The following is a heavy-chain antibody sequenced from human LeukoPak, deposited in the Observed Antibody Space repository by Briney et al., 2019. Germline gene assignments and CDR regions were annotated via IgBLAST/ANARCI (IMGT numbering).Heavy chain of an antibody. CDR1: GGSFSGYY. D-gene: IGHD2-15*01. Sequence: SETLSLTCAVYGGSFSGYYWSWIRQPPGKGLEWIGEINHSGSTNYNPSLKSRVTISVDTSKNQFSLKLSSVTAADTAVYYCAREHLVGMHYFDYWGQGTLVTVSS. V-gene: IGHV4-34*01. CDR2: INHSGST. CDR3: AREHLVGMHYFDY. J-gene: IGHJ4*02.